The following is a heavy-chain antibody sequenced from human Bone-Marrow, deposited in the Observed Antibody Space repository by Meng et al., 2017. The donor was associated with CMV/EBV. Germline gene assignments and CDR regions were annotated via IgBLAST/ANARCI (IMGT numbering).Heavy chain of an antibody. D-gene: IGHD1-26*01. Sequence: SETLSLTCTVSGGSISSSSYYWGWIRQPPGKGLEWIGSIYYSGSTYYNPSLKSRVTISVDTSKNQFSLKLSSVTAADTAVYYCASGSYFDYWGQGNLVPVSS. V-gene: IGHV4-39*01. J-gene: IGHJ4*02. CDR3: ASGSYFDY. CDR1: GGSISSSSYY. CDR2: IYYSGST.